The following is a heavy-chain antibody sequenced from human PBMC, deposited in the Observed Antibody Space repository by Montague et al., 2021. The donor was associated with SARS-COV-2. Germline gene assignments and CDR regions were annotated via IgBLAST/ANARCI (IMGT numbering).Heavy chain of an antibody. CDR1: GFTVTTYD. D-gene: IGHD1-26*01. CDR2: ITDSGTTM. CDR3: VRAPASGSLRFTFDL. J-gene: IGHJ2*01. V-gene: IGHV3-48*03. Sequence: SLRLSCAASGFTVTTYDMNWVRQPPGRGLEWVSYITDSGTTMYYTDSVRGRFTVSRDNARNSPFLQMNSLRVDDTAVYYCVRAPASGSLRFTFDLWGRGTLVTVSS.